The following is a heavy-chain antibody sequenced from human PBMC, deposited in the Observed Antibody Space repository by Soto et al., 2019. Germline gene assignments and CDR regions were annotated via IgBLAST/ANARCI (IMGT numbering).Heavy chain of an antibody. J-gene: IGHJ6*02. Sequence: SVKVSCKASGGTFSSYAISWVRQAPGQGLEWLGGIIPIFGTANYAQKFQGRVTITAGKSTSTAYMELSSLRSEDTAVYYCATSTYYDILTGYSPPLYYYGMDVWGQGTTVTVSS. CDR3: ATSTYYDILTGYSPPLYYYGMDV. D-gene: IGHD3-9*01. CDR1: GGTFSSYA. V-gene: IGHV1-69*06. CDR2: IIPIFGTA.